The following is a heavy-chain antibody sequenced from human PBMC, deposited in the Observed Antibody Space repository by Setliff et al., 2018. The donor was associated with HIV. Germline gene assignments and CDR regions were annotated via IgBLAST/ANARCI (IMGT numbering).Heavy chain of an antibody. CDR1: GFTFSSYS. V-gene: IGHV3-21*01. Sequence: GGSLRLSCAASGFTFSSYSMNWVRQAPGKGLEWVSSISSDSSYIYYADSVRGRFTISRDNAKNSLFLQVNSLRAEDTAVYYCAREGYDILTGYWKAFDIWGQGTMVTVS. D-gene: IGHD3-9*01. CDR3: AREGYDILTGYWKAFDI. J-gene: IGHJ3*02. CDR2: ISSDSSYI.